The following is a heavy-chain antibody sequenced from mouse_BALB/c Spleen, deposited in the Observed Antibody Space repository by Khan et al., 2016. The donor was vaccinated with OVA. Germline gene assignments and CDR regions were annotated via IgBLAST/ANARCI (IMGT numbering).Heavy chain of an antibody. D-gene: IGHD2-10*01. CDR3: DRRPYYHYNVMDY. Sequence: VQLQESGPGLVAPSQSLSITCTISGFSLTNYGIHWVRQPPGKGLEWVVVIWSDGSSTYNSALKSRRTTSKDNSKSQVFLKMNSLQTDDTAVYFSDRRPYYHYNVMDYWGQGTSVTVSS. CDR1: GFSLTNYG. J-gene: IGHJ4*01. V-gene: IGHV2-6-1*01. CDR2: IWSDGSS.